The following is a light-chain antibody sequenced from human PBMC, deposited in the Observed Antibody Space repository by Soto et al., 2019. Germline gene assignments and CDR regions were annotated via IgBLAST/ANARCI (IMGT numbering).Light chain of an antibody. V-gene: IGLV1-44*01. J-gene: IGLJ1*01. CDR1: SSNIGINT. Sequence: QSVLTQPPSASGTPGQRVTISYSGSSSNIGINTVNWYQQLPGTAPKLLIYGNNNRPSGVPDRFSGSKSATSASLAIAGLQAEDEADYYCQSYDSSLSAYVFGAGTKLTVL. CDR2: GNN. CDR3: QSYDSSLSAYV.